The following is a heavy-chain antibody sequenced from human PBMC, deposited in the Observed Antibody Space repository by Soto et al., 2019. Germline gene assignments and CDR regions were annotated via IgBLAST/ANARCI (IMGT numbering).Heavy chain of an antibody. CDR2: ISWNSGRI. CDR1: GFTFDDYA. J-gene: IGHJ4*02. CDR3: AKDIREYGSGWTYFDS. V-gene: IGHV3-9*01. D-gene: IGHD6-19*01. Sequence: GGSLRLSCAASGFTFDDYAMHWVRQGPGKGLEWVSGISWNSGRIDYADSVKGRFTISRDNAKKSLYLQMNSLRGEDTALYYCAKDIREYGSGWTYFDSWGQGTLVTVSS.